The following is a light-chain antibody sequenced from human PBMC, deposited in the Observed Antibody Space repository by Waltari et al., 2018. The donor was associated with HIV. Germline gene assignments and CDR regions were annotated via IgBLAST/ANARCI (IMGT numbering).Light chain of an antibody. CDR3: AAWDDSLNGWV. CDR2: SNN. Sequence: QSVLTQPPSASGTPGQRVTISCSGSRSNIGSNTVSWYQQLPGTAPKLLIYSNNQRPSGVPDLFSGSRSGTSASLASSGLQSEDEADYYCAAWDDSLNGWVFGGGTKLTVV. CDR1: RSNIGSNT. V-gene: IGLV1-44*01. J-gene: IGLJ3*02.